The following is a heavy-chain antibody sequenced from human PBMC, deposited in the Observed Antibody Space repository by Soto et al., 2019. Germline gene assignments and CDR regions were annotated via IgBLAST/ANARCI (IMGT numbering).Heavy chain of an antibody. CDR2: IYPSDSDT. J-gene: IGHJ4*02. CDR1: GYNFAGYW. V-gene: IGHV5-51*01. CDR3: GRGEVSNRILEH. Sequence: GESLKISCQGSGYNFAGYWIAWVRQMPGKGLELMGIIYPSDSDTRYRPSFQGQVTISADKSISSAYLQWSSLRASDTAIYYGGRGEVSNRILEHWGQGTPGTVSS. D-gene: IGHD3-3*02.